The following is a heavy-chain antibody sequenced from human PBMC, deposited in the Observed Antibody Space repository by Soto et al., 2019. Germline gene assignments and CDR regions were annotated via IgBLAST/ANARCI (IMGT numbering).Heavy chain of an antibody. CDR1: GYTFTAYA. CDR3: AKGLDIVVVPAAIGFDY. CDR2: INPNSGDA. D-gene: IGHD2-2*01. V-gene: IGHV1-2*02. J-gene: IGHJ4*02. Sequence: ASVKVSCKASGYTFTAYAMHWVRQAPGQGLEWMGWINPNSGDATYAQKFQGRVTMTMDTSITTAYTELSSLSYDDTAVYYCAKGLDIVVVPAAIGFDYWGQGTLVTVSS.